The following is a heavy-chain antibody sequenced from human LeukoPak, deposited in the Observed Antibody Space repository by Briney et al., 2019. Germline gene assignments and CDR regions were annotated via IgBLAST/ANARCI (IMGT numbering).Heavy chain of an antibody. D-gene: IGHD3-16*01. J-gene: IGHJ4*02. CDR1: GGSISGSSW. V-gene: IGHV4-4*02. Sequence: SETLSLTCAVSGGSISGSSWWSWVRQPPGKGLEWIGEIFHSGSTNYSPSLKSRVTISIDKSKNQFSLKLTSVTVADTAVYYCASRLRHLLGYWGQGNLVTVSS. CDR3: ASRLRHLLGY. CDR2: IFHSGST.